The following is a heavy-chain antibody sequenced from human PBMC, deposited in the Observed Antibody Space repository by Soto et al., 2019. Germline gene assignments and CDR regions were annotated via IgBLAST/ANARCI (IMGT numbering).Heavy chain of an antibody. Sequence: SQTLSLTCAISGDSVSSNSAAWSWIRQSPSRGLEWLGRTYYRSKWYNDYAVSVKSRITINPDTSKNQFSLQLNSVTPEDTAVYYCARANYERYYGMDVWGQGTTVTVSS. J-gene: IGHJ6*02. CDR2: TYYRSKWYN. CDR3: ARANYERYYGMDV. CDR1: GDSVSSNSAA. V-gene: IGHV6-1*01. D-gene: IGHD1-7*01.